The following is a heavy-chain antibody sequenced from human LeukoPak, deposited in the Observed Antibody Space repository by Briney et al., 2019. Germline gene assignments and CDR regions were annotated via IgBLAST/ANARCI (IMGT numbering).Heavy chain of an antibody. V-gene: IGHV4-34*01. D-gene: IGHD3-10*01. CDR2: INHSGST. CDR3: ARTRITMVRGASKLNYYGMDV. J-gene: IGHJ6*04. CDR1: GGSFSGYY. Sequence: PSETLSLTCAVYGGSFSGYYWSWIRQPPGKGLEWIGEINHSGSTNYNPSLKSRVTISVDTSKNQFSLKLSSVSAADTAVYYCARTRITMVRGASKLNYYGMDVWGKGTTVTVSS.